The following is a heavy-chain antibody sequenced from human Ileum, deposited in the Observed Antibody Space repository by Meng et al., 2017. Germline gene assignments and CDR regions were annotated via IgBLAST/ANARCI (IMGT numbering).Heavy chain of an antibody. D-gene: IGHD2-2*01. V-gene: IGHV3-74*03. CDR2: INDDGSTT. CDR1: GFTFSRSW. J-gene: IGHJ4*02. CDR3: TADGGVPAASPY. Sequence: EVRLVESGVGLVQPGESLRLPCAAFGFTFSRSWMQWVRQVPGKGLLWVAHINDDGSTTTYADSVMGRFTISRDNARNTVDLQMSSLRAEDTAIYYCTADGGVPAASPYWGQGILVTLSS.